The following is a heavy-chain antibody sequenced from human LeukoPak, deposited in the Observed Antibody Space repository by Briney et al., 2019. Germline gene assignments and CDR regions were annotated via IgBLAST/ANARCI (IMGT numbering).Heavy chain of an antibody. J-gene: IGHJ6*03. D-gene: IGHD5-18*01. CDR2: VHYSGST. Sequence: SETLSLTCTVSGGSISSYYWSWIRQPPGKGLEWIGFVHYSGSTHYNPSLKSRVTISVDTSKNQVSLKLTSVTAADTAVYYCARTEESGYNYGYFGYYYYMDVWGKGTTVTVS. V-gene: IGHV4-59*01. CDR1: GGSISSYY. CDR3: ARTEESGYNYGYFGYYYYMDV.